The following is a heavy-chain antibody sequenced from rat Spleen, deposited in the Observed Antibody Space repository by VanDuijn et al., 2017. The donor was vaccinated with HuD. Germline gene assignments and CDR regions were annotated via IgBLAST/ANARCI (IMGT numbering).Heavy chain of an antibody. D-gene: IGHD4-3*01. CDR3: TRAYNSGYDFDY. V-gene: IGHV5-17*01. CDR1: GFTFSDYT. J-gene: IGHJ2*01. Sequence: EVQLVESGGGLVQPGRSLKLSCSASGFTFSDYTMAWVRQAPKKGLEWVAAIVDDGSNTFYRDSVKGRFTISRDNAKSTLYLQMDSLRSEDTATYYCTRAYNSGYDFDYWGQGVMVTVSS. CDR2: IVDDGSNT.